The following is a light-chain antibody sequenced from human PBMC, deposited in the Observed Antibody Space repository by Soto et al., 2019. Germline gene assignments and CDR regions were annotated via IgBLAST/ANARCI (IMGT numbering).Light chain of an antibody. V-gene: IGLV2-14*01. J-gene: IGLJ2*01. CDR3: SSYTSSTTLV. CDR1: SSDVGGYNY. Sequence: QSALTQPASVSGSPGQSITISCIGTSSDVGGYNYVSWYQQHPGKTPKVMIYDVSNRPSGVSDRFSGSKSGNTASLTISGLQADDEADYYCSSYTSSTTLVFGGGTKLNVL. CDR2: DVS.